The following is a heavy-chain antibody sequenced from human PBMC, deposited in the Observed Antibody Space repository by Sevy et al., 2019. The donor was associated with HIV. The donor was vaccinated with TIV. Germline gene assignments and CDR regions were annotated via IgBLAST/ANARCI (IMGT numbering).Heavy chain of an antibody. D-gene: IGHD3-22*01. J-gene: IGHJ5*02. Sequence: SETLSLTCAVFGGSFSGYYWSWIRQSPGKGLEWIGEINHSGSTNYNPSLKSRVTMSVDTSKNQFSLKLSSVTAADTAMYYCARGPDYYDSSGYDPWFDPWGQGTLVTVSS. CDR2: INHSGST. CDR3: ARGPDYYDSSGYDPWFDP. V-gene: IGHV4-34*01. CDR1: GGSFSGYY.